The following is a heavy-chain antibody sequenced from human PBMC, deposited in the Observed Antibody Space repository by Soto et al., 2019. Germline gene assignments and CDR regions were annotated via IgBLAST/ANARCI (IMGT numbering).Heavy chain of an antibody. CDR3: ARAPRYFDWFPFDP. V-gene: IGHV1-69*02. CDR1: GGTFSSYT. J-gene: IGHJ5*02. Sequence: GASVKVSCKASGGTFSSYTISWVRQAPGQGLEWMGRIIPILGIANYAQKFQGRVTITADKSTSTAYMELSSLRSEDTAVYYCARAPRYFDWFPFDPWGQGTLVTVSS. D-gene: IGHD3-9*01. CDR2: IIPILGIA.